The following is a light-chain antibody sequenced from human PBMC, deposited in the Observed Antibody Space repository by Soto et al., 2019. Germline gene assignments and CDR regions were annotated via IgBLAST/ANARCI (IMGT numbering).Light chain of an antibody. CDR2: DAS. Sequence: DIQLTQTPSSLSASVGDRITITCRASRSISTYLNWYQQKPGKAPELLIYDASSLKSGVPSRFSGSGSGTEFTLTISSLQPDDFATYYCQQYNTYSAFGQGTKVDI. V-gene: IGKV1-5*01. CDR3: QQYNTYSA. J-gene: IGKJ1*01. CDR1: RSISTY.